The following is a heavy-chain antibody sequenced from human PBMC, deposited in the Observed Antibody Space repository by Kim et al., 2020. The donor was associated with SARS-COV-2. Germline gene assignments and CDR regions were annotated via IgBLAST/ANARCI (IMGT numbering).Heavy chain of an antibody. V-gene: IGHV4-34*01. Sequence: SETLSLTCAVYGGSFSGYYWSWIRQPPGKGLEWIGEINHSGSTNYNPSLKSRVTISVDTSKNQFSLKLSSVTAADTAVYYCARGSEGITMIVVVKPYYYYGMDVGGQGTTVTVSS. CDR3: ARGSEGITMIVVVKPYYYYGMDV. CDR1: GGSFSGYY. J-gene: IGHJ6*02. D-gene: IGHD3-22*01. CDR2: INHSGST.